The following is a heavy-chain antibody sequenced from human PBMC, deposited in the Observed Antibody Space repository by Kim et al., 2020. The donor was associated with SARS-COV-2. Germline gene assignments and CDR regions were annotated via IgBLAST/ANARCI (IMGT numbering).Heavy chain of an antibody. CDR3: ARDYYDLYIGEGGMDV. J-gene: IGHJ6*02. Sequence: SLKSRVTISVDASKNQFSLELSSVSAADTAVYYCARDYYDLYIGEGGMDVWGQGTTVTVSS. D-gene: IGHD3-3*01. V-gene: IGHV4-30-2*05.